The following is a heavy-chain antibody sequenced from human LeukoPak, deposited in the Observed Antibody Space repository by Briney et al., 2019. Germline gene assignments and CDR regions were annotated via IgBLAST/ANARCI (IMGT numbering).Heavy chain of an antibody. J-gene: IGHJ5*02. D-gene: IGHD2-2*01. CDR1: GFTFSSYA. CDR2: ISGSAGRT. Sequence: PGGSLRLSCAASGFTFSSYAMSWVRQAPGKGLEWVSGISGSAGRTYYADSVKGRFTISRDNSKDTVFLQMNSLRAEDTAVYYCARGGRYCSSVSCYGISWFDPWGQGTLVTVSS. CDR3: ARGGRYCSSVSCYGISWFDP. V-gene: IGHV3-23*01.